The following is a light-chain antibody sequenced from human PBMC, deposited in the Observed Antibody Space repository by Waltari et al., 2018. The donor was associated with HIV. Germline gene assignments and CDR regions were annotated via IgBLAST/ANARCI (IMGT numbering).Light chain of an antibody. Sequence: QSALTQPASESGSPGQSITISCTGNSSDVGSYNLVSWYQQYPGQAPKLMIYEVSKRASGVSNRLSGSNLGDTASLTISGLQAEDEADYSCCSYAATRTFVFGTGTKVTVL. CDR1: SSDVGSYNL. CDR2: EVS. V-gene: IGLV2-23*02. J-gene: IGLJ1*01. CDR3: CSYAATRTFV.